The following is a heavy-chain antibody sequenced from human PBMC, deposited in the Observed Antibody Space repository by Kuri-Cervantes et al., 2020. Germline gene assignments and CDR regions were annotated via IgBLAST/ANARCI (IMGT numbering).Heavy chain of an antibody. V-gene: IGHV3-13*01. CDR3: ARLGVLITYYYGMDV. Sequence: GESLKISCAASGFTFSDNDMHWVRQGTGKGLEWVSTIGTAGDTYYPGSVKGRFTISRDNAKNTLYLQMNSLRAEDTAVYYCARLGVLITYYYGMDVRGQGTTVTVSS. CDR2: IGTAGDT. J-gene: IGHJ6*02. CDR1: GFTFSDND.